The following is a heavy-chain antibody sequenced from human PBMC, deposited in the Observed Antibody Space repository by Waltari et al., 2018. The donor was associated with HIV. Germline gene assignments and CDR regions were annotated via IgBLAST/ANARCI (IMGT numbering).Heavy chain of an antibody. CDR3: ASIAYCGGDCYPRGMDV. V-gene: IGHV3-66*01. CDR1: GLPLSMHH. D-gene: IGHD2-21*02. CDR2: IYSGGST. Sequence: EVQLVASGGGLVQPGGSLRLSCSASGLPLSMHHMRLVRQAPGKGMEWVSVIYSGGSTYYADSVKGRFTISRDNSKNTLYLQMNSLRAEDTAVYYCASIAYCGGDCYPRGMDVWGQGTTVTVSS. J-gene: IGHJ6*02.